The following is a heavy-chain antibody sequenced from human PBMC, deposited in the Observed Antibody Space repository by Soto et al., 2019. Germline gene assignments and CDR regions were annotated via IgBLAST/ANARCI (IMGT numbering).Heavy chain of an antibody. CDR1: GGSISSGGYY. J-gene: IGHJ6*02. V-gene: IGHV4-31*03. CDR3: AGDRNDRQQSHGMDV. D-gene: IGHD1-1*01. CDR2: ISYSAST. Sequence: QVQLQESGPGLVKPSQTLSLTCTVSGGSISSGGYYWSWIRQHPGKGLEWIGYISYSASTYHTPSLKRRVTISVDTSKNPLSLKLSSATAADTDVYYCAGDRNDRQQSHGMDVWGQGTTVTVSS.